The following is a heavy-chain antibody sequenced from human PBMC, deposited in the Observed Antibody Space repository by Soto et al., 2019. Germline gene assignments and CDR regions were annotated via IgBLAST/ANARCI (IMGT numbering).Heavy chain of an antibody. CDR3: ARRRGGITMVRGTYALDV. CDR2: ITDSGSA. Sequence: QVQLQQWGAGLLKPSETLSLGCAVYGESFSGYYWNWIRQPPGKGLEWIGEITDSGSANYKPSLPSRVPISVDRSKKQFSLRLNSVTAADAAVYYGARRRGGITMVRGTYALDVGGQGPRSPFPQ. D-gene: IGHD3-10*01. J-gene: IGHJ6*01. V-gene: IGHV4-34*01. CDR1: GESFSGYY.